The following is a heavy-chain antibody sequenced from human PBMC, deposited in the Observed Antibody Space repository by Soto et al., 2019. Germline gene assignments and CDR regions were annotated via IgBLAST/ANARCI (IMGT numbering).Heavy chain of an antibody. CDR2: ITTSSSRNI. V-gene: IGHV3-21*02. Sequence: EVQLVESGGGLVKPGGSLRLSCSASGFPFSSYTMYWVRQAPGKGLEWVSSITTSSSRNIFYADSLKGRFTISRDNANNILYLQINNLRVEDTAVYYCARDDPIFGAIPRMDIWGQGTTVTVSS. CDR3: ARDDPIFGAIPRMDI. D-gene: IGHD3-3*01. CDR1: GFPFSSYT. J-gene: IGHJ6*02.